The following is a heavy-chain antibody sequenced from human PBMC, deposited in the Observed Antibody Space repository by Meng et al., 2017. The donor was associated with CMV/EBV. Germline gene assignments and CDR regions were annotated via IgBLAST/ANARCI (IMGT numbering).Heavy chain of an antibody. CDR3: ARDYIQYGYYGMDV. CDR1: GGTFSSYA. V-gene: IGHV1-69*05. Sequence: SAKVSCKASGGTFSSYAIIWVRQAPGQGLEWMGGIIPIFGTANYAQKFQGRVTITTDESTSTAYMELSSLRSEDTAVYYCARDYIQYGYYGMDVWGQGTTVTVSS. CDR2: IIPIFGTA. J-gene: IGHJ6*02. D-gene: IGHD4-11*01.